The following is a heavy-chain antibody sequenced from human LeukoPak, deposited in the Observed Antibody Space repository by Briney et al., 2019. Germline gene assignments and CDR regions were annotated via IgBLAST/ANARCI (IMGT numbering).Heavy chain of an antibody. CDR1: GDSVSGDIGA. CDR2: TWYGSKRYN. V-gene: IGHV6-1*01. CDR3: ARTSTGGGYCSGGSWYVSEWFDP. D-gene: IGHD2-15*01. Sequence: QSLSVTCAMSGDSVSGDIGAWKWIRHPPWRGIEWLGRTWYGSKRYNCNAGSVKRRITMKTHTSNSKFSLPAKYATPEDTAVYYCARTSTGGGYCSGGSWYVSEWFDPWGQGTLVTVSS. J-gene: IGHJ5*02.